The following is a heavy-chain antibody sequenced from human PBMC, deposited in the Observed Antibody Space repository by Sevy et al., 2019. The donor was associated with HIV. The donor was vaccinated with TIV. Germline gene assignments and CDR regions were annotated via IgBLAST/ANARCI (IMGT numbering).Heavy chain of an antibody. CDR1: GGSLSSYA. CDR3: AIIGSKLWERPDMDV. CDR2: FIPILHTS. V-gene: IGHV1-69*13. J-gene: IGHJ6*02. Sequence: ASVKVSCKASGGSLSSYAISWVRQAPGQGLEWMGGFIPILHTSKYTRKLQGRLTITADESTSKANIELSSLRSEDKAIYYCAIIGSKLWERPDMDVWGQGTTVTVSS. D-gene: IGHD3-10*01.